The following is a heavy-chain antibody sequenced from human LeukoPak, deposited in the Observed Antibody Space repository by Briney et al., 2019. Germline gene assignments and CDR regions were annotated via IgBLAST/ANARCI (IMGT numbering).Heavy chain of an antibody. CDR3: ARWGREYGMDV. CDR2: IYYSGST. D-gene: IGHD3-16*01. V-gene: IGHV4-31*03. J-gene: IGHJ6*04. Sequence: PSQTLSLTCTVSGGSISSGGYYWSWIRQHPGKGLEWIGYIYYSGSTYYNPSLKSRVTISVGTSKNQFSLKLSSVTAADTAVYYCARWGREYGMDVWGKGTTVTVSS. CDR1: GGSISSGGYY.